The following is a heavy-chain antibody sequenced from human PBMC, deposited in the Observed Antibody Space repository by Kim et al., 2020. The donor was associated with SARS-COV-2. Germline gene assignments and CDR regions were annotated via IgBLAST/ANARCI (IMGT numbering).Heavy chain of an antibody. V-gene: IGHV4-59*01. Sequence: NYNPSLNSRVTISVDTSKNQFSLKLSSVTAADTAVYYCARALLGRNFFDYWGQGTLVTVSS. J-gene: IGHJ4*02. CDR3: ARALLGRNFFDY. D-gene: IGHD2-21*01.